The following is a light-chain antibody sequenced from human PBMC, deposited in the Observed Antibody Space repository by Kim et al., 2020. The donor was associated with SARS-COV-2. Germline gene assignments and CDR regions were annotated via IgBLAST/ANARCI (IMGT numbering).Light chain of an antibody. CDR3: QQYKTYPYT. CDR1: QTISIG. J-gene: IGKJ2*01. Sequence: SASVGDRVTITCRASQTISIGLAWYQQKPGKAPTLLIYSASNIQTGVPSRFSGSGSGTEFTLTISSLQPDDFATYYCQQYKTYPYTFGQGTKLEI. CDR2: SAS. V-gene: IGKV1-5*03.